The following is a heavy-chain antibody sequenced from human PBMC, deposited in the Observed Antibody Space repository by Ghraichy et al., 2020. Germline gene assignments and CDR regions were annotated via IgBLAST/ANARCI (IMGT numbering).Heavy chain of an antibody. J-gene: IGHJ4*02. CDR2: INPGSNTI. D-gene: IGHD1-26*01. CDR3: ASDPLSRSGFYTSSFDH. Sequence: GESLNISCVASGITFNTYSMNWVRQAPGKGPEWVSFINPGSNTIYYADSVKGRFTISRDNAKNSVYLQMNSLRAEDTAVYYCASDPLSRSGFYTSSFDHCGQGTLVTVS. V-gene: IGHV3-48*01. CDR1: GITFNTYS.